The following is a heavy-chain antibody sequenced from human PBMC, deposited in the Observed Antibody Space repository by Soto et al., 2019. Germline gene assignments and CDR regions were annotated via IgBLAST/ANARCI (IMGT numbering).Heavy chain of an antibody. V-gene: IGHV3-33*01. CDR2: IWYDGSNK. J-gene: IGHJ6*02. CDR1: GFTFSSYG. Sequence: GGSLRLSCAASGFTFSSYGMHWVRQAPGKGLEWVAVIWYDGSNKYYADSVKGRFTISRDNSKNTLYLQMNSLRAEDTAVYYCARVIRRYGLYGMDVWGQGTTVTVSS. D-gene: IGHD5-18*01. CDR3: ARVIRRYGLYGMDV.